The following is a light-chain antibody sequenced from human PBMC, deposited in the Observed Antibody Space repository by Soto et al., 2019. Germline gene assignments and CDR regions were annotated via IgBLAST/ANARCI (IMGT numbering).Light chain of an antibody. CDR1: SNEVGSYYL. CDR3: ASFRSGTILV. V-gene: IGLV2-14*02. Sequence: QSALTQPASVSGSPGQSITISCSGTSNEVGSYYLVSWYQQHPGKAPELMIYEGSKRPSGVSDRFSGSYSDNTASLTISGLQAEDEADYFCASFRSGTILVFGSGTKVTVL. CDR2: EGS. J-gene: IGLJ1*01.